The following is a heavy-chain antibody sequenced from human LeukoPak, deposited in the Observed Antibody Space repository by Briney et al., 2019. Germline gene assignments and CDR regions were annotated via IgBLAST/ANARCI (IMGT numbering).Heavy chain of an antibody. CDR2: IKDDGRHT. CDR3: ARGRGIITGIDE. Sequence: GGSLRLSCAASGFTFSSHWMHWVRQAPGKGLVWVSRIKDDGRHTNYADSVKGRFTISRDNAKNTLSLQMNSLRPEYTAVYYCARGRGIITGIDEWGQGTLVTVSS. J-gene: IGHJ4*02. CDR1: GFTFSSHW. D-gene: IGHD3-16*01. V-gene: IGHV3-74*01.